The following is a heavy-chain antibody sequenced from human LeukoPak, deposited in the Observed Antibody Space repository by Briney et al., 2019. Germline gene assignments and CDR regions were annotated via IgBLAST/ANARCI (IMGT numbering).Heavy chain of an antibody. CDR3: ARGSVVDEGLPDY. V-gene: IGHV3-7*01. CDR1: GFTFDDYA. CDR2: IKKDGSQK. Sequence: GGSLRLSCAASGFTFDDYAMHWVRQAPGKGLEWVANIKKDGSQKYYVDSVKGRFTISRDNAKNSVYLQMNSLRVEDTAVYYCARGSVVDEGLPDYWGQGTLVTVSS. J-gene: IGHJ4*02. D-gene: IGHD2-15*01.